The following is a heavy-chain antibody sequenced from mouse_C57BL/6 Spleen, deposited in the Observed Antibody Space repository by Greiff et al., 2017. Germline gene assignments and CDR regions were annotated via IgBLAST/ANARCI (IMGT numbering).Heavy chain of an antibody. CDR2: IVPANGNT. J-gene: IGHJ2*01. Sequence: VQPQQSVAEPVRPGASVKLSCTAFGFNIKNTHMHRVKQRPEQGLEWIGRIVPANGNTKYASKFQGKATITADTSSNTAYLQLSSLTSADTAIYYCAREGGYYDYDGYFDYWGQGTTLTVSS. CDR1: GFNIKNTH. D-gene: IGHD2-4*01. CDR3: AREGGYYDYDGYFDY. V-gene: IGHV14-3*01.